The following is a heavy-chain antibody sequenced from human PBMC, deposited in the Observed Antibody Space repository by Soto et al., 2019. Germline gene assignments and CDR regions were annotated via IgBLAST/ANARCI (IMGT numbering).Heavy chain of an antibody. V-gene: IGHV1-3*01. J-gene: IGHJ6*01. CDR3: TRGGTPYSSWNNYFNGMDV. CDR1: GYTFTTYA. CDR2: INAGSADI. D-gene: IGHD5-12*01. Sequence: QVQLVQSGAEVKKPGASVKVSCRASGYTFTTYALHWVRQAPGQRLEWMGWINAGSADIKYSQKFQGRVTITRYTSASTVYMELSSLRSEDTAVYYCTRGGTPYSSWNNYFNGMDVWGQGTTVTVSA.